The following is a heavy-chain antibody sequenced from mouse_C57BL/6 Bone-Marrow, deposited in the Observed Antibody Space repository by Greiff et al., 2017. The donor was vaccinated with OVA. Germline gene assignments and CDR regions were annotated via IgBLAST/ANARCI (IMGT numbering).Heavy chain of an antibody. V-gene: IGHV1-72*01. CDR3: AREWDGSNWYFDV. CDR1: GYTFASYW. D-gene: IGHD2-3*01. Sequence: QVQLKQPGAELVKPGASVKLSCKASGYTFASYWMHWVKQRPGRGLEWIGRIDPNSGGTTYNEKFKSKATLTVDKPSSTAYMQLSSLTSEDSAVYYCAREWDGSNWYFDVWGTGTTVTVSS. J-gene: IGHJ1*03. CDR2: IDPNSGGT.